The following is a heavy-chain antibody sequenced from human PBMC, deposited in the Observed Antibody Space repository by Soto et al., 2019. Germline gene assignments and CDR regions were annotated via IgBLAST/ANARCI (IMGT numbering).Heavy chain of an antibody. CDR2: LNGSGGST. J-gene: IGHJ4*02. CDR3: ARGFSAGKGSPPDY. D-gene: IGHD3-10*01. CDR1: GSTFSNDW. Sequence: PGGSLRLSCAVSGSTFSNDWMHWVRQAPGKGLEWVSGLNGSGGSTSSADSVKGRFAISRDNSKNTLYLQMNSLRDGDTAVYYCARGFSAGKGSPPDYWGQGTLVTVSS. V-gene: IGHV3-23*01.